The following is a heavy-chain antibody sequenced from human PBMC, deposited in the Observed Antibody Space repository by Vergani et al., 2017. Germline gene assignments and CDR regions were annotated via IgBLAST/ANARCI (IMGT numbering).Heavy chain of an antibody. J-gene: IGHJ5*02. D-gene: IGHD6-13*01. V-gene: IGHV4-34*01. CDR3: ARGGSSWYNWFDP. CDR2: INHSGST. CDR1: GGSFSGYY. Sequence: QVQLQQWGAGLLKPSETLSLTCAVYGGSFSGYYWSWIRQPPGKGLEWIGEINHSGSTNYNPSLKSRVTISVDTSKNQFSLKLSSVTAADTAVYYWARGGSSWYNWFDPWGQGTLVTVSS.